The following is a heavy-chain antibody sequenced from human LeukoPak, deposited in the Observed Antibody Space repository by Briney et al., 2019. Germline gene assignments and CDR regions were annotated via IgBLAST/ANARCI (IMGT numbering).Heavy chain of an antibody. CDR3: ARDGELYSGSKGLFDI. V-gene: IGHV1-18*01. D-gene: IGHD1-26*01. Sequence: APVKVSCKASGYTFTSYGISWVRQAPGQGLEWMGWISAYNGNTNYAQKLQDRVTMTTDTSTSTACMELRSLRSDDTAVYYCARDGELYSGSKGLFDIWGQGTMVTVSS. CDR1: GYTFTSYG. CDR2: ISAYNGNT. J-gene: IGHJ3*02.